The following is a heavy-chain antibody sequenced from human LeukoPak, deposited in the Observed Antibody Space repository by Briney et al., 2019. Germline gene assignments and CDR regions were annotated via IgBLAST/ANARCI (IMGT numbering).Heavy chain of an antibody. CDR2: TYYRSKWYN. V-gene: IGHV6-1*01. J-gene: IGHJ4*02. CDR3: AKDICSSTGCHEFDY. Sequence: SQTLSLTCAISGDSVSSNSAAWNWIRQSPSRGLEWLGRTYYRSKWYNDYAVSVKSRITINPDTSKNQFSLQLNSVTPEDTALYYCAKDICSSTGCHEFDYWGQGTLVTVSS. D-gene: IGHD2-2*01. CDR1: GDSVSSNSAA.